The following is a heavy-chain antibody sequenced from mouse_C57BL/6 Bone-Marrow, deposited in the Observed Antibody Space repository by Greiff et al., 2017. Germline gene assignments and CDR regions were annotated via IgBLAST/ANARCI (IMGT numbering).Heavy chain of an antibody. V-gene: IGHV1-4*01. CDR2: INPSSGYT. CDR1: GYTFTSYT. J-gene: IGHJ3*01. CDR3: ARSYYYGSSAAWFAY. D-gene: IGHD1-1*01. Sequence: QVQLQQSGAELARPGASVKMSCKASGYTFTSYTMHWVKQRPGQGLEWIGYINPSSGYTKYNQKFKDKATLTADKSSSTAYMQLSSLTSDDSSVYYCARSYYYGSSAAWFAYWGQGTLVTVSA.